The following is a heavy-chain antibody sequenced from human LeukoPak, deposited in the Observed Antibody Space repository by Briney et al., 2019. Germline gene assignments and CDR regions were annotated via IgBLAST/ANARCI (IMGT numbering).Heavy chain of an antibody. CDR3: ARGLARWFGELYHYYMDV. J-gene: IGHJ6*03. D-gene: IGHD3-10*01. CDR1: GYTFTSYD. Sequence: GASVKVSCEASGYTFTSYDINWVRQAPGQGLEWMGWISAYNGNTNYAQKLQGRVTMTTDTSTSTAYMELRSLRSDDTAVYYCARGLARWFGELYHYYMDVWGKGTTVTVSS. V-gene: IGHV1-18*01. CDR2: ISAYNGNT.